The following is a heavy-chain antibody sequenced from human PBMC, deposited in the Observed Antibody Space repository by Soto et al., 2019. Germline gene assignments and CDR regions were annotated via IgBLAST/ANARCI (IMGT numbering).Heavy chain of an antibody. D-gene: IGHD2-15*01. CDR2: IYYSGST. CDR1: GGSISSCDDY. Sequence: QVQLQESGPGLVKPSQTLSLTCTVSGGSISSCDDYWSWIRHPPGKGLEWIGYIYYSGSTYYNPSLKSRVTISVDTSKNQFSLKLSSVTAADTAVYYCAREERIDGGTDYWGQGTLVTVSS. V-gene: IGHV4-30-4*01. CDR3: AREERIDGGTDY. J-gene: IGHJ4*02.